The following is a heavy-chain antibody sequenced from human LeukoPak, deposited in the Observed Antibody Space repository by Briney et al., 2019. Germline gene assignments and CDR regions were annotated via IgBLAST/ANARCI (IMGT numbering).Heavy chain of an antibody. Sequence: GESLRLSCAASGFTFTTYWLGWVRQPPGKGLEWVANIKQDGTEKYYVDSVKGRFTSSRDNVKNSLYLQMNSLRAEDTAVYYCVRQYYYGSGSYLWAPDYWGQGTLVTVSS. J-gene: IGHJ4*02. CDR3: VRQYYYGSGSYLWAPDY. V-gene: IGHV3-7*01. D-gene: IGHD3-10*01. CDR1: GFTFTTYW. CDR2: IKQDGTEK.